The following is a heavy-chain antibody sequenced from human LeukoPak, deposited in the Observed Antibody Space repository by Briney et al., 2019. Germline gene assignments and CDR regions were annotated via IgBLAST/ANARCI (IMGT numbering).Heavy chain of an antibody. D-gene: IGHD1-26*01. CDR1: GFTVSSNY. V-gene: IGHV3-66*01. CDR3: AGAVVGATPNY. CDR2: IYNGGST. J-gene: IGHJ4*02. Sequence: GGSLRLSCVASGFTVSSNYITWVCQAPGKGLEWVSGIYNGGSTCYADSVKGRFTISRDSSRNTLYLQMNSLRVDDTAVYHCAGAVVGATPNYWGQGTLVTVSS.